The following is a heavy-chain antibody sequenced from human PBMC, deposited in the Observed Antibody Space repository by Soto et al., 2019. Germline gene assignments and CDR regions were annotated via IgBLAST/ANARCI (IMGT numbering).Heavy chain of an antibody. CDR2: TYYRSKWYN. CDR3: TGQSVAGAIDY. V-gene: IGHV6-1*01. CDR1: GDSVSSNSAA. J-gene: IGHJ4*02. Sequence: SQTLSLTCVISGDSVSSNSAAWNWIRQPPSRGLEWLGRTYYRSKWYNGYSVSVKSRITINPDTSKNQFSLQLNSVTPEDTAVYYCTGQSVAGAIDYWGLGTPVTVSS. D-gene: IGHD6-19*01.